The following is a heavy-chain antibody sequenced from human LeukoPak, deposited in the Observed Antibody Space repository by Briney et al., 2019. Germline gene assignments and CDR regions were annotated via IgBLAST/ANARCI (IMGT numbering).Heavy chain of an antibody. D-gene: IGHD3-22*01. J-gene: IGHJ4*02. CDR1: GFTFSSYG. V-gene: IGHV3-30*18. CDR3: AKEGLTYYYDSSGYFDY. CDR2: ISYDGSNK. Sequence: GRSLRLSCAASGFTFSSYGMHWVRQAPGKGLEWVAVISYDGSNKYYADSVKGRFTISRDNSKNTLYLQMNSLRAEDTAVYYCAKEGLTYYYDSSGYFDYWGQGTLVTVS.